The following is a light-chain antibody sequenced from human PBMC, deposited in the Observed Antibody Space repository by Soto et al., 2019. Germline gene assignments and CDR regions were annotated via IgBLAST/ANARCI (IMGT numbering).Light chain of an antibody. V-gene: IGKV1-9*01. J-gene: IGKJ4*01. CDR3: QQSNSYPLT. CDR1: QGIGSN. CDR2: GAS. Sequence: IQLTQSPYSLSAPGGDRVTITCRASQGIGSNLAWYLQKPGEAPKLLVYGASTLQGGVPSRFSGSGSGALFTLTITSLQPEDFATYFCQQSNSYPLTFGGGTKV.